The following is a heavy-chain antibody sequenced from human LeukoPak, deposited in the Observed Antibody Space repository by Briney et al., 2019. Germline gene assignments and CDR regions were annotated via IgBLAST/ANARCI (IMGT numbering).Heavy chain of an antibody. CDR3: ARDFFGGSYLGY. V-gene: IGHV4-59*01. CDR1: GGSTSSYY. J-gene: IGHJ4*02. Sequence: SETLSLTCTVSGGSTSSYYWSWIRQPPGKGLEWIGYIYYSGSTNYNPSLKSRVTISVDTSKNQFSLKLSSVTAADTAVYYCARDFFGGSYLGYWGQGTLVTVSS. CDR2: IYYSGST. D-gene: IGHD1-26*01.